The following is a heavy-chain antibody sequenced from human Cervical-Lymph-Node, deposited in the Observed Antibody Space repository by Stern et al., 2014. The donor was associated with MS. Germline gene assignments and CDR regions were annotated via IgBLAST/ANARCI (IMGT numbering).Heavy chain of an antibody. CDR1: GFSFSRYA. V-gene: IGHV3-33*01. CDR2: IWYDGSNP. Sequence: GQLVESGGGVVQPGRSLRLSCAASGFSFSRYAMHWVRQAPGKGLECVALIWYDGSNPYYADSVTGRFTISRDNFKNTLYLQMNSLRAEDTAVYYCASAYSSSHYYFDYWGQGTLVTVSS. J-gene: IGHJ4*02. CDR3: ASAYSSSHYYFDY. D-gene: IGHD6-13*01.